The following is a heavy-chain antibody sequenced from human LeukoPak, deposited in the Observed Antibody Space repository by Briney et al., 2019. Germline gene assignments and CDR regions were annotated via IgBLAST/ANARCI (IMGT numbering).Heavy chain of an antibody. CDR1: GYTFTSYG. Sequence: ASVNVSCKASGYTFTSYGISWVRQAPGQGLEWMGWISAYNGNTNYAQKLQGRVTMTTDTSTSTAYMELRSLRSDDTAVYYCARDYDFWSGYYTADYWGQGTLVTVSS. D-gene: IGHD3-3*01. CDR3: ARDYDFWSGYYTADY. V-gene: IGHV1-18*01. CDR2: ISAYNGNT. J-gene: IGHJ4*02.